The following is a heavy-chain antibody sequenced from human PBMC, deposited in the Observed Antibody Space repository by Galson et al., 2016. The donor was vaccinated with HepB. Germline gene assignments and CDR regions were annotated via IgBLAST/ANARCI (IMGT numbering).Heavy chain of an antibody. V-gene: IGHV3-33*01. CDR1: GFTFSIYG. Sequence: SLRLSCAASGFTFSIYGMHWVRQAPGKGLEWVAIIWSDGSNEYYADSVKGRFTISRDNSRNTLYLQMDSLRADDTAVYYCGRDRAVRSTDQWGQGALVTVSS. J-gene: IGHJ4*02. CDR3: GRDRAVRSTDQ. CDR2: IWSDGSNE.